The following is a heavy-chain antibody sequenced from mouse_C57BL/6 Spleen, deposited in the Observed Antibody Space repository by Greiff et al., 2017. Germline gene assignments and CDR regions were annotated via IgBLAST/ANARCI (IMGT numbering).Heavy chain of an antibody. Sequence: EVKLMESGPGLVKPSQSLSLTCSVTGYSITSGYYWNWIRQFPGNKLEWMGYISYDGSNNYNPSLKNRISITRDTSKNQFFLKLNSVTTEDTATYYCARAALGFAYWGQGTLVTVSA. V-gene: IGHV3-6*01. CDR1: GYSITSGYY. CDR2: ISYDGSN. CDR3: ARAALGFAY. J-gene: IGHJ3*01.